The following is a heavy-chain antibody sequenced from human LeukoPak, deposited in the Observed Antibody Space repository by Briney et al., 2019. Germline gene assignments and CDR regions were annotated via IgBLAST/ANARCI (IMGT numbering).Heavy chain of an antibody. D-gene: IGHD6-13*01. CDR3: ARGYSTSWTYYYDY. CDR2: IHFGGSA. V-gene: IGHV4-59*01. J-gene: IGHJ4*02. Sequence: SETLSLTXTVSDGAISGYYWGWIRQPPGKAPDWIGHIHFGGSAIYNPSLTGRVTISVDPTKNHFSLKLTSVTAADTAVYYCARGYSTSWTYYYDYWGQGALVTVSS. CDR1: DGAISGYY.